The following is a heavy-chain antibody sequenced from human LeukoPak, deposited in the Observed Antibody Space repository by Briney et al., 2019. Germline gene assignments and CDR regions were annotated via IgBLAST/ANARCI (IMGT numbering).Heavy chain of an antibody. CDR1: GGSFSGYY. Sequence: PSETLSLTCAVYGGSFSGYYWNWIRQSPGKGLEWIGEINHSGSTNYNPSLKSRVTISLDTSNNQFSLKLSSVTAADTAVYYCARRPTGIDYWGQGTLVTVSS. CDR2: INHSGST. V-gene: IGHV4-34*01. D-gene: IGHD4-17*01. CDR3: ARRPTGIDY. J-gene: IGHJ4*02.